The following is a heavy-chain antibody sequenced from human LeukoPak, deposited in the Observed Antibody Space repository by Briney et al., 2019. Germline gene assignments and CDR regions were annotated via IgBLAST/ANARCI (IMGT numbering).Heavy chain of an antibody. CDR2: FDPEDGET. J-gene: IGHJ3*02. CDR3: TTSSSWPGAFDI. D-gene: IGHD6-13*01. Sequence: ASVKVSCKVSGYTLTELSMHWVRQAPGKELEWKGGFDPEDGETIYAQKFQGRVTMTEDTSTDTAYMELSSLRSEDTAVYYCTTSSSWPGAFDIWGQGTMVTVSS. CDR1: GYTLTELS. V-gene: IGHV1-24*01.